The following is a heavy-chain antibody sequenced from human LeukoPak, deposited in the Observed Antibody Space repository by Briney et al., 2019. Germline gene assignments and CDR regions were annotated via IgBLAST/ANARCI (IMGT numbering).Heavy chain of an antibody. D-gene: IGHD6-13*01. V-gene: IGHV4-4*07. CDR1: GGSISSYY. Sequence: PETLSLTCTVSGGSISSYYWSWIRQPAGKGLEWIGRIYTSGSTNYNPSLKSRVTMSVDTSKNQFSLKLSSVTAADTAVYYCARIRISSSWYEGYYFDYWGQGTLVTVSS. J-gene: IGHJ4*02. CDR2: IYTSGST. CDR3: ARIRISSSWYEGYYFDY.